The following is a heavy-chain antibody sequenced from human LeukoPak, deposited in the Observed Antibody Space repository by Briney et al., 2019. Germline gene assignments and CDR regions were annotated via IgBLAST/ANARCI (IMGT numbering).Heavy chain of an antibody. CDR2: ITSTSSYM. V-gene: IGHV3-21*01. D-gene: IGHD1-26*01. Sequence: KAGGSLRLSCAASGFTFSTYNMNWVRQAPGKGLEWVSSITSTSSYMYYADSVKGRFTISRDNAKNSLCLQMNSLRAEDTAVYYCARDLLGWELHYFDYWGQGTLVTVSS. J-gene: IGHJ4*02. CDR1: GFTFSTYN. CDR3: ARDLLGWELHYFDY.